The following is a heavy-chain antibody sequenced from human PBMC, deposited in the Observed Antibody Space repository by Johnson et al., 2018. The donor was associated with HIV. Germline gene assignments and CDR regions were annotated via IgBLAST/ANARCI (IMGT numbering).Heavy chain of an antibody. CDR3: ARLPSGYSRDGFNG. Sequence: VQLVESGGGLVQPGGSLRLSCAASRFIFSNYAMSWVRQAPGKGLEWVSGISGRGDNTHHAESVKGRITISRDNSKTTLYLQMNRWRAEDTAVYYCARLPSGYSRDGFNGWSQGTMVTLSS. CDR2: ISGRGDNT. V-gene: IGHV3-23*04. CDR1: RFIFSNYA. D-gene: IGHD5-18*01. J-gene: IGHJ3*01.